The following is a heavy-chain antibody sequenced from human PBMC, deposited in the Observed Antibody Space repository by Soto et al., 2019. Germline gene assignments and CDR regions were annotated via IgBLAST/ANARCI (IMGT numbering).Heavy chain of an antibody. CDR3: TRGPRASSGGTGAY. CDR2: IDYDGTTT. D-gene: IGHD2-2*01. J-gene: IGHJ4*02. V-gene: IGHV3-74*01. Sequence: QLVEAGGGLVQPGGSLRLSCTVSGFSFDSYWMHWFRQAPGQGPVWVSRIDYDGTTTNYADFVKGRVTISRDNAKNTLYLQMNSLRSEDTAVYYCTRGPRASSGGTGAYWGQGTLVTVSS. CDR1: GFSFDSYW.